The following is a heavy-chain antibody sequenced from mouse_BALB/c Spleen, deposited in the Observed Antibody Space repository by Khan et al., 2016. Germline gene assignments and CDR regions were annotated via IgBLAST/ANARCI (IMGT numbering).Heavy chain of an antibody. D-gene: IGHD3-1*01. CDR3: ESEGSARAGGYFDY. V-gene: IGHV5-12-2*01. CDR1: GFTFSSYT. Sequence: EVELVESGGGLVQPGGSLKLSCAASGFTFSSYTMSWVRQTPEKRLEWVAYISNGGGSTYYPDNVKGRFTISRDNAKNTLYLQISSLKSEDTAIYYCESEGSARAGGYFDYWGQGTTLTVSS. J-gene: IGHJ2*01. CDR2: ISNGGGST.